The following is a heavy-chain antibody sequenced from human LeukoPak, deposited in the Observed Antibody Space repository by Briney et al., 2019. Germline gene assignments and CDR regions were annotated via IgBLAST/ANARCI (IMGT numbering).Heavy chain of an antibody. CDR3: ARGPPLDV. V-gene: IGHV4-34*01. Sequence: SETLSLTCAVYGGSFSGYYWSWIRQPPGKGLEWIGEINHSGSTNYNPSLKSRVTISVDTSKNQFSLKLSSVTAADTAVYYCARGPPLDVWGKGTTVTISS. CDR2: INHSGST. J-gene: IGHJ6*04. CDR1: GGSFSGYY.